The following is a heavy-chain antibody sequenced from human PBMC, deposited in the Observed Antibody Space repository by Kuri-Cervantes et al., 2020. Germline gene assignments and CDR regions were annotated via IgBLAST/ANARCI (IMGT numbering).Heavy chain of an antibody. Sequence: GGSLRLSCAASGFTFRSYAMSWVRQAPGKGLEWVSLITATGGRTEYADSVKGRFTISRDNSKNTLYLQVNSLRAEDTAVYYCAKDYYDTSGAYWGQGTLVTVSS. V-gene: IGHV3-23*01. CDR1: GFTFRSYA. D-gene: IGHD3-22*01. CDR2: ITATGGRT. CDR3: AKDYYDTSGAY. J-gene: IGHJ4*02.